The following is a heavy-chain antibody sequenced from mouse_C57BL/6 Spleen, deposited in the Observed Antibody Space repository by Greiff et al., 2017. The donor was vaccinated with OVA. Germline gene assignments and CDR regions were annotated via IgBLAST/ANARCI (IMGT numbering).Heavy chain of an antibody. Sequence: EVQLQQSGAELVRPGASVKLSCTASGFNIKDDYMHWVKQRPEQGLEWIGWIDPENGDTEYASKFQGKATITADTSSNTAYLQLSSLTSEDTAVYYCTTWPTTIVPFAYWGQGTLVTVSA. CDR3: TTWPTTIVPFAY. D-gene: IGHD1-1*01. CDR1: GFNIKDDY. J-gene: IGHJ3*01. CDR2: IDPENGDT. V-gene: IGHV14-4*01.